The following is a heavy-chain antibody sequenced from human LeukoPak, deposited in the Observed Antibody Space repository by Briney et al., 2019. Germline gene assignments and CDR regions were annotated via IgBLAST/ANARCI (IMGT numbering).Heavy chain of an antibody. J-gene: IGHJ4*02. CDR3: ARDYDILTGQFDY. V-gene: IGHV3-30*04. D-gene: IGHD3-9*01. CDR1: GFTFSSYA. Sequence: GGSLRLSCAASGFTFSSYAMHWVRQAPGKGLEWVAVISYDGSNKYYADSVKGRFTISRDNSKNTLYLQMNSLRAEDTAVYYCARDYDILTGQFDYWGQGTLVTVSS. CDR2: ISYDGSNK.